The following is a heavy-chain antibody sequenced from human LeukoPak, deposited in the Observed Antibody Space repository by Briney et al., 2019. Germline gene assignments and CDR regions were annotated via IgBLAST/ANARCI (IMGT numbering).Heavy chain of an antibody. CDR1: GYSISSGYY. CDR2: IYHSGST. CDR3: ARDEPRYCSSTSCYKGNWFDP. D-gene: IGHD2-2*02. V-gene: IGHV4-38-2*02. J-gene: IGHJ5*02. Sequence: SETLSLTCAVSGYSISSGYYWVWIRQPPGKGLEWIGSIYHSGSTYYNPSLKSRVTISVDTSKNQFSLKLSSVTAADTAVYYCARDEPRYCSSTSCYKGNWFDPWGQGTLVTVSS.